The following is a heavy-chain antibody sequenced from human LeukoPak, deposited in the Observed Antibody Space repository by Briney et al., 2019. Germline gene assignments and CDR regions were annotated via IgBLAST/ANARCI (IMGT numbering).Heavy chain of an antibody. CDR2: ISSSGSTI. CDR3: ARVRLWFGELNYYYYGMDV. Sequence: GGSLRLSCAASGFTFSDYYISWIRQAPGKGLEWVSYISSSGSTIYYADSVKSRFTISRDNAKNSLYLQMNSLRAEDTAVYYCARVRLWFGELNYYYYGMDVWGQGTTVTVSS. CDR1: GFTFSDYY. D-gene: IGHD3-10*01. J-gene: IGHJ6*02. V-gene: IGHV3-11*01.